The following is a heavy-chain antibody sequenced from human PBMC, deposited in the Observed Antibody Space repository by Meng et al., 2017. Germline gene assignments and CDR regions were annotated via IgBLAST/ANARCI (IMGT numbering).Heavy chain of an antibody. CDR3: ATTLNYDFWSGFYY. CDR1: GYTFNNYA. D-gene: IGHD3-3*01. V-gene: IGHV1-3*01. Sequence: QVQLLQSGAGVKEHRGASVKISCKASGYTFNNYAMHWVRQAPGQRLEWMGWINAGNGDTKFSQKFQGRVSISRDTSASTAYMELRSLRFEDTAVYYCATTLNYDFWSGFYYWGQGTLVTVSS. CDR2: INAGNGDT. J-gene: IGHJ4*02.